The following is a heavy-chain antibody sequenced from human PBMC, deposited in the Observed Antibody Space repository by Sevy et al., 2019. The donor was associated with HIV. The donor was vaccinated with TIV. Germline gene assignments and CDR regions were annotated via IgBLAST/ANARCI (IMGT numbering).Heavy chain of an antibody. CDR1: GFTFSNAW. V-gene: IGHV3-15*01. CDR3: TTSDYYDSSGYRI. J-gene: IGHJ3*02. Sequence: GGSLRLSCAASGFTFSNAWMSWVRQAPGKGLGWVGRIKSKTDGGTTDYAAPVKGRLTISRDDSKTTLYLQMNSLKSNDTDVYYCTTSDYYDSSGYRIWGQGKMVTVSS. D-gene: IGHD3-22*01. CDR2: IKSKTDGGTT.